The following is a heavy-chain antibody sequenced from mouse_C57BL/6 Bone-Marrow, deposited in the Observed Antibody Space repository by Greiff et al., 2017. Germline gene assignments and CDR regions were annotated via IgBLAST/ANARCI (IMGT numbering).Heavy chain of an antibody. D-gene: IGHD2-3*01. J-gene: IGHJ2*01. CDR1: GYTFTSYW. Sequence: VQLQQPGAELVKPGASVKLSCKASGYTFTSYWMHWVKQRPGQGLEWIGMIHPNSGSTNYNEKFKSKTTLTVDKSSSTAYMQLSSLTSEDSAVYYCARYEIYDGSLYWGQGTTLTVSS. V-gene: IGHV1-64*01. CDR2: IHPNSGST. CDR3: ARYEIYDGSLY.